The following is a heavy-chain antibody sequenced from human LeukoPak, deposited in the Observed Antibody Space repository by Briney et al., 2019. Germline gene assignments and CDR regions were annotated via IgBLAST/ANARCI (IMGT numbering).Heavy chain of an antibody. Sequence: GGSLRLSCAASGFTFSSHGMSWVRQAPGKGLEWVSTISGSGDNTYYADSVKGRFTISRDNSKNTLYLQMNSLRAEDTAFYYCAKDFFGYYGSGSYYVQRFFDSWGQGTLVTVSS. D-gene: IGHD3-10*01. CDR2: ISGSGDNT. CDR3: AKDFFGYYGSGSYYVQRFFDS. V-gene: IGHV3-23*01. CDR1: GFTFSSHG. J-gene: IGHJ4*02.